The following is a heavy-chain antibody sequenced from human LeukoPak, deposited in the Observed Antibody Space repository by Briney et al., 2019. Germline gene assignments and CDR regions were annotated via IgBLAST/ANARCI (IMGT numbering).Heavy chain of an antibody. V-gene: IGHV3-15*04. CDR1: GFTFSNAW. CDR2: IGSKIDGGTT. D-gene: IGHD3-16*01. Sequence: PGGSLRLSCAASGFTFSNAWMSWVRQAPGKGLEWVGRIGSKIDGGTTDYAAPVKGRFTFSRDDSNNTLYLQMDSLKTEDTAVYFCTTDGGRKSRPYHFDYWGQGTLVTVSS. CDR3: TTDGGRKSRPYHFDY. J-gene: IGHJ4*02.